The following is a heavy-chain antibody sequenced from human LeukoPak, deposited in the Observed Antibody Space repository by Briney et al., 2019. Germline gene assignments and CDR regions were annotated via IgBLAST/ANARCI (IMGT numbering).Heavy chain of an antibody. CDR3: TRDPRNLDY. J-gene: IGHJ4*02. V-gene: IGHV3-11*01. CDR1: GFTFSDTY. D-gene: IGHD1-14*01. CDR2: ISPNGTDI. Sequence: PGGSLRLSCAVSGFTFSDTYMTWIRQAPGKGLESLSYISPNGTDISYADSVKGRFTISRDNAKNSLYLQMNSLRVEDTAVYYCTRDPRNLDYWGQGTLVTVSS.